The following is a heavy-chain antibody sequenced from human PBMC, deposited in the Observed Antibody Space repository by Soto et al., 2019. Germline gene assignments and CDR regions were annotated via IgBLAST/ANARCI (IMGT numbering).Heavy chain of an antibody. CDR2: IYAGGKT. CDR3: ATGVDTAKAGY. V-gene: IGHV3-53*01. Sequence: VQLVESGGGLMQPGGSLRLSCAASGFTVSSNHMTWVGQAPGRGPEWVSTIYAGGKTYHADSVRGRFTISRDNSKNMLYLQMNSLRAEDTAVYYCATGVDTAKAGYWGQGTLVTVSS. CDR1: GFTVSSNH. D-gene: IGHD5-18*01. J-gene: IGHJ4*02.